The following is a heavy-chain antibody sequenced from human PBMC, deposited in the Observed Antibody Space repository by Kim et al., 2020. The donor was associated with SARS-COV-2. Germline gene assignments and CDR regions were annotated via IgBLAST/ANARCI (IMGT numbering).Heavy chain of an antibody. CDR1: GASVNSGVYY. D-gene: IGHD2-8*02. J-gene: IGHJ4*02. CDR3: ARRSGHCTGGSCHTEEF. V-gene: IGHV4-61*08. CDR2: IYDTGST. Sequence: SETLSLTCTVSGASVNSGVYYWSWIRQPPGKGLEWIGYIYDTGSTKYNPSLQRRVTISVDTSKNQFSLRLTSVTAADTAVYYCARRSGHCTGGSCHTEEFGGQGTPVTVSS.